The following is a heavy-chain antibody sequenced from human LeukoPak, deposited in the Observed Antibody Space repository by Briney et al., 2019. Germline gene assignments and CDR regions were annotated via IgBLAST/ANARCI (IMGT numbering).Heavy chain of an antibody. CDR1: GDSVSSNSAA. Sequence: SQTLSLTCAISGDSVSSNSAAWNWIRQSPSRGLEWLGRTYYRSKWYNDYAVSVKSRITTNPDTSKNQFSLQLNSVTPEDTAVYYCARRTGTAGGNHFDYWGQGTLVTVSS. CDR2: TYYRSKWYN. J-gene: IGHJ4*02. D-gene: IGHD1/OR15-1a*01. V-gene: IGHV6-1*01. CDR3: ARRTGTAGGNHFDY.